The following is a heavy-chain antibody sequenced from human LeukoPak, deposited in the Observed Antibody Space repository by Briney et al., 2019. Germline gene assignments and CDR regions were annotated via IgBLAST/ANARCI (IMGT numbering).Heavy chain of an antibody. V-gene: IGHV4-61*02. CDR1: GDSISSGDYY. Sequence: SETLSLTCTVSGDSISSGDYYWSWIRQPAGKGLEWIGRISSSGSTNYNPSLKSRVTISVDTSKNQFSLKLSSVTTADTAVYYCARDRDILTGYRAPPDYWGQGTLVTVSS. J-gene: IGHJ4*02. D-gene: IGHD3-9*01. CDR2: ISSSGST. CDR3: ARDRDILTGYRAPPDY.